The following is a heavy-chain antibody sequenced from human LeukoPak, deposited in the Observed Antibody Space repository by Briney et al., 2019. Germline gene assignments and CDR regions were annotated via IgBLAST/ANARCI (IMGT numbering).Heavy chain of an antibody. CDR1: GGSISSYY. Sequence: SETLSLTCTVSGGSISSYYWSWIRQPAGKGLEWIGRIYTSGSTNYNPSLKSRVTMSVDTSKNQFSLKLSSVTAADTAVYYCARDEYYDFWSGYHIVAFDIWGQGTMVTVSS. J-gene: IGHJ3*02. V-gene: IGHV4-4*07. CDR2: IYTSGST. CDR3: ARDEYYDFWSGYHIVAFDI. D-gene: IGHD3-3*01.